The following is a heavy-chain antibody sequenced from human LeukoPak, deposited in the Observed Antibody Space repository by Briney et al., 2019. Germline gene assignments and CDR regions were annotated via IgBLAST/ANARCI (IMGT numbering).Heavy chain of an antibody. CDR2: INHSGST. Sequence: SETLSLTCAVYGGSFSGYYWSWIRQPPGKGLEWIGEINHSGSTNYNPSLKSRVTISVDTSKNQFSLKLSSVTAADTAVYYRARAPVAATLNWFDPWGQGTLVTVSS. V-gene: IGHV4-34*01. CDR3: ARAPVAATLNWFDP. CDR1: GGSFSGYY. J-gene: IGHJ5*02. D-gene: IGHD2-15*01.